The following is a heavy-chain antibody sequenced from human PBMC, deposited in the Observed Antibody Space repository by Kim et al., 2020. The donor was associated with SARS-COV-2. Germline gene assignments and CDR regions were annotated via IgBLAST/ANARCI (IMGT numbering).Heavy chain of an antibody. J-gene: IGHJ5*02. V-gene: IGHV1-2*02. D-gene: IGHD1-26*01. CDR3: ARGPSLSGSYYGWFDP. Sequence: ASVKVSCKASGYTFTGYYMHWVRQAPGQGLEWMGWINPNSGGTNYAQKFQGRVTMTRDTSISTAYMELSRLKSDDTAVYYCARGPSLSGSYYGWFDPWGQGTLVTVSS. CDR2: INPNSGGT. CDR1: GYTFTGYY.